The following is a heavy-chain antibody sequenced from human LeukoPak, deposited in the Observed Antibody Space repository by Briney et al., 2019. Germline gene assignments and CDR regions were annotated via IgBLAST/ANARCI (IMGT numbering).Heavy chain of an antibody. J-gene: IGHJ4*02. CDR2: IYYSGST. D-gene: IGHD6-13*01. Sequence: SETLSLTCTVSGGSISSYYWSWIRQPPGKGLEWIGYIYYSGSTNYNPSLKSRVTISVDTSKNQFSLKLSSVTAADTAVYYCARVFPLLSSSSPYFDYWGQGTLVTVSS. CDR3: ARVFPLLSSSSPYFDY. V-gene: IGHV4-59*01. CDR1: GGSISSYY.